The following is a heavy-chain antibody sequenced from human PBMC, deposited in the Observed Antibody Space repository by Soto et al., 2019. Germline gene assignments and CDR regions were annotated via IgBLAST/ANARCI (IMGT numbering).Heavy chain of an antibody. Sequence: SETLSLTCTVSGGSIRSSRYSWDWIRQPPGKGLEWIGTIHYSGNTSYSPSLKSRGTISVDTSNNRLSLKLTSVTAADTAPYYCVREQLAVVRWLVKNYFDSWGQGTLVTGSS. CDR2: IHYSGNT. D-gene: IGHD6-19*01. CDR3: VREQLAVVRWLVKNYFDS. J-gene: IGHJ4*02. CDR1: GGSIRSSRYS. V-gene: IGHV4-39*02.